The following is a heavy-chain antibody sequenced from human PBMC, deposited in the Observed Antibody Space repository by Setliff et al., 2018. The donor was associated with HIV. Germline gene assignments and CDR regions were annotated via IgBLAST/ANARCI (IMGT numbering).Heavy chain of an antibody. CDR3: ARQTVHTTHSLDFGSPNRDYYYGMDV. CDR1: GYTFTNHW. Sequence: GESLKISCQASGYTFTNHWIGWVRQMPGEGLEWMAIIYPGDSDVRYNPSFQGQVTISVDKSISTAYLQWSSLKASDSAMYYCARQTVHTTHSLDFGSPNRDYYYGMDVWGQGTTVTV. CDR2: IYPGDSDV. V-gene: IGHV5-51*01. D-gene: IGHD1-1*01. J-gene: IGHJ6*02.